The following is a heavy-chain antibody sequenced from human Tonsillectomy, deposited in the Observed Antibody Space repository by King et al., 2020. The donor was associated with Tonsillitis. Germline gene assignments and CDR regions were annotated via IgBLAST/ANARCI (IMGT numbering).Heavy chain of an antibody. Sequence: VQLVESGAEVKKPGASVKVSCKASGYTFTSNGISWVRQAPGQGLEWVGWISAYNGNTNYAQKLQGRVTMTTDTSTSTAYMELRSLRSDDTAVYYCARRQGSRSVYSFDYWGQGTLVTVSS. CDR2: ISAYNGNT. CDR3: ARRQGSRSVYSFDY. D-gene: IGHD1-26*01. CDR1: GYTFTSNG. J-gene: IGHJ4*02. V-gene: IGHV1-18*04.